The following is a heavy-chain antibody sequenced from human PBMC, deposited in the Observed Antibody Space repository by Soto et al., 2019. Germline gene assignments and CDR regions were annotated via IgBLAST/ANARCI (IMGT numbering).Heavy chain of an antibody. CDR2: INHSGST. Sequence: PSETLSLTGLFSGGPISIENYYWSWIRQPPGKGLEWIGEINHSGSTNYNPSLKSRVTISVDTSKNQFSLKLSSVTAADTAVYYCARARVTGYYRGTVPLYYGMDVWGQGTTVTVSS. CDR1: GGPISIENYY. V-gene: IGHV4-34*01. D-gene: IGHD3-9*01. J-gene: IGHJ6*02. CDR3: ARARVTGYYRGTVPLYYGMDV.